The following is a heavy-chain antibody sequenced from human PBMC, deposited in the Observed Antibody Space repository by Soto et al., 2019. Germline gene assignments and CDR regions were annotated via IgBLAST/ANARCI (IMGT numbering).Heavy chain of an antibody. CDR3: ARARSCSPHYFDS. D-gene: IGHD6-13*01. Sequence: QVQLQESGPGLVKPSGTLSLTCGVAGVSISSSNWWSWVRLPPGKWLEWIGEIDHSGSTNYNPSLKSRVTISVDKSTNQFSLKLSSVTAECTAVYYWARARSCSPHYFDSRGQGTLVTVSS. CDR2: IDHSGST. CDR1: GVSISSSNW. V-gene: IGHV4-4*02. J-gene: IGHJ4*02.